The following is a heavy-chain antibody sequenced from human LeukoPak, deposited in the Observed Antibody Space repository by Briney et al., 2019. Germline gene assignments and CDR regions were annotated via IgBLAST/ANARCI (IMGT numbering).Heavy chain of an antibody. CDR3: AKPLLMYTMIVVDGAFDI. V-gene: IGHV3-30*18. CDR1: GFTFSSYG. D-gene: IGHD3-22*01. CDR2: ISYDGSNK. J-gene: IGHJ3*02. Sequence: RSGGSLRLSCAASGFTFSSYGMHWVRQAPGKGLEWVAVISYDGSNKYYADSVKGRYTISRDNSKNTLYLQMNSLRAEDTAVYYCAKPLLMYTMIVVDGAFDIWGQGTMVTVSS.